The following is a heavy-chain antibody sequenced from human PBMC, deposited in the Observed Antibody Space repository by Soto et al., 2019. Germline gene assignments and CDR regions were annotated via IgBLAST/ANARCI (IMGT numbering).Heavy chain of an antibody. CDR2: IYYSGST. V-gene: IGHV4-39*02. CDR1: GGSISSSSYY. Sequence: PSETLSLTCTVSGGSISSSSYYWGWIRQPPGKGLEWIGSIYYSGSTYYNPSLKSRVTISVDTSKNQFSLKLSSVTAADTAVYYCARDSSSWPIDYWGQGTLVTVSS. J-gene: IGHJ4*02. CDR3: ARDSSSWPIDY. D-gene: IGHD6-13*01.